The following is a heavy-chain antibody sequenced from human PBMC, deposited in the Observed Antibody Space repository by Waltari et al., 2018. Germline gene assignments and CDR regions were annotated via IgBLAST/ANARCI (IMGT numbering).Heavy chain of an antibody. CDR1: GYTFTSYP. D-gene: IGHD6-19*01. J-gene: IGHJ4*02. V-gene: IGHV7-4-1*02. CDR2: INTDTGNP. CDR3: ARDRMWLES. Sequence: QVQLVQSGSELKKPGASVKISCKAPGYTFTSYPMNWVRQAPGQGLEWVGWINTDTGNPTYAQGFTGRFVFSLDTSVSTAYLQISSLQAEDTAVYYYARDRMWLESWGQGTLVTVSS.